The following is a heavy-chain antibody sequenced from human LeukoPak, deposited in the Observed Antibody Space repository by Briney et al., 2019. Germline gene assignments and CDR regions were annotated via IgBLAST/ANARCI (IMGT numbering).Heavy chain of an antibody. V-gene: IGHV1-46*01. CDR2: INPSGGST. Sequence: GASVKVSCKASGYTFTSYYMHWVRQAPGQGLEWMGIINPSGGSTSYAQKFQGRVTITRNTSINTAYMELSSLRSEDTAVYYCARLDYYDSSGFIDYWGQGTLVTVSS. CDR3: ARLDYYDSSGFIDY. CDR1: GYTFTSYY. J-gene: IGHJ4*02. D-gene: IGHD3-22*01.